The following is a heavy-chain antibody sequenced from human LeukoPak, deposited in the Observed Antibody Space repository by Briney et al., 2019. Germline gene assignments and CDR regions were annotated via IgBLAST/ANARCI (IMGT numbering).Heavy chain of an antibody. D-gene: IGHD4-11*01. V-gene: IGHV3-21*01. CDR1: GFTFSSYS. J-gene: IGHJ3*02. CDR3: ARDITYSNYPDDAFDI. Sequence: GGSLRLSCAASGFTFSSYSMNWVRQAPGKGLEWVSSISSSSSYIYYADSAKGRFTISRDNAKNSLYLQMNSLRAEDTAVYYCARDITYSNYPDDAFDIWGQGTMVTVSS. CDR2: ISSSSSYI.